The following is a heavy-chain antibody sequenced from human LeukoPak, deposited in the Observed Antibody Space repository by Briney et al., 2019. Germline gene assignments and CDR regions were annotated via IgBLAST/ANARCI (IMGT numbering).Heavy chain of an antibody. V-gene: IGHV3-23*01. J-gene: IGHJ4*02. CDR2: ISGSDYA. D-gene: IGHD3-9*01. Sequence: PGGSLRLSCAASGFNFSNYAMGWVRQAPGKGLEWVSGISGSDYAYYTDSVKGRFTISRDNSKNTLYLQMNTLRAEDTAVYYCAKGVRYLDWWILDYWGQGTLVPVSS. CDR3: AKGVRYLDWWILDY. CDR1: GFNFSNYA.